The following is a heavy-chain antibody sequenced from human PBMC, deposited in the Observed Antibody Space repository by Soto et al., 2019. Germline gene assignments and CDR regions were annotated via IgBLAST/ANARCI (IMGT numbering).Heavy chain of an antibody. J-gene: IGHJ4*02. CDR1: GFTFSSYS. V-gene: IGHV3-48*02. CDR2: ISSSSSTI. Sequence: EVQLVESGGGLVQPGGSLRLSCAASGFTFSSYSMNWVRQAPGKGLEWVSYISSSSSTIYYADSVKGRFTISRDNAKNSLYLQMNSLRDEDTAVYYCARFEGQASRSPLPVDYWGQGTLVTVSS. CDR3: ARFEGQASRSPLPVDY. D-gene: IGHD6-6*01.